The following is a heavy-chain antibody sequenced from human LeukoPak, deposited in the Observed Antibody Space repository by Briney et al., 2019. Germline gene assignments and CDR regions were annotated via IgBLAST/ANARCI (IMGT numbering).Heavy chain of an antibody. V-gene: IGHV3-7*03. CDR2: IKQDGSEK. CDR1: GFTFSSYW. CDR3: AKDSEAGYYYDSSGYFTFDY. D-gene: IGHD3-22*01. J-gene: IGHJ4*02. Sequence: PGGSLRLSCAASGFTFSSYWMSWVRQAPGKGLEWVANIKQDGSEKYYVDSVKGRFTISRDNAKNSLYLQMNSLRAEDTALYYCAKDSEAGYYYDSSGYFTFDYWGQGTLVTVSS.